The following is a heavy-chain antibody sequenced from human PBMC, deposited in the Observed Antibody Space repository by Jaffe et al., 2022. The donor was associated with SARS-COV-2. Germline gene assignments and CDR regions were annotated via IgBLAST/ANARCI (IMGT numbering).Heavy chain of an antibody. CDR3: ARGGYSGYDPDAFDI. CDR2: IYYSGST. CDR1: GGSISSGGYY. J-gene: IGHJ3*02. Sequence: QVQLQESGPGLVKPSQTLSLTCTVSGGSISSGGYYWSWIRQHPGKGLEWIGYIYYSGSTYYNPSLKSRVTISVDTSKNQFSLKLSSVTAADTAVYYCARGGYSGYDPDAFDIWGQGTMVTVSS. V-gene: IGHV4-31*03. D-gene: IGHD5-12*01.